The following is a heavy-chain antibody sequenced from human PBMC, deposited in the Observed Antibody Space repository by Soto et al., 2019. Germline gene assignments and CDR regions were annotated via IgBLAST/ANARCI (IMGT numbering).Heavy chain of an antibody. CDR1: GFTFSSYS. V-gene: IGHV3-21*01. D-gene: IGHD4-17*01. J-gene: IGHJ4*02. CDR2: ISSSSSYI. Sequence: EVQLVESGGGLVKPGGSLRLSCAASGFTFSSYSMNWVRQAPGKGLEWVSSISSSSSYIYYADSVKGRFTISRDNAKNSLYLQMNSLRAEDTAVYYCAREAGTGYRGDYVCYFDYWGQGTLVTVSS. CDR3: AREAGTGYRGDYVCYFDY.